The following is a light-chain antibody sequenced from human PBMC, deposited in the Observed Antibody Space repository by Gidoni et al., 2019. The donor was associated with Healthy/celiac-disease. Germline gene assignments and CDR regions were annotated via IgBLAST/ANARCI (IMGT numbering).Light chain of an antibody. CDR2: RNH. CDR3: AAWDDSLSGVE. CDR1: SSNIGSNY. Sequence: QSVLTQPPSASGTPGQRVTISCSGSSSNIGSNYVYWYQQLPGTAPKLVIYRNHQRPSGVPDRFSGSKSGTSASLAISGLRPEDEADYYCAAWDDSLSGVEFGGGTKLTVL. J-gene: IGLJ2*01. V-gene: IGLV1-47*01.